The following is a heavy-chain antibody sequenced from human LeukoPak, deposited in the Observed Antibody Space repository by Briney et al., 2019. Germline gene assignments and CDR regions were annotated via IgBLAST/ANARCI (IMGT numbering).Heavy chain of an antibody. D-gene: IGHD2-15*01. CDR2: ISGSGGST. Sequence: GGSLRLSCAASGFTFSSYAMSWVRQAPGKGLEWVSAISGSGGSTYYADSVKGRFTISRDNSKNTLYLQMNSLRAEDTAVYYCAKGLRRGFVAAATYWGQGTLVTVSS. CDR1: GFTFSSYA. CDR3: AKGLRRGFVAAATY. V-gene: IGHV3-23*01. J-gene: IGHJ4*02.